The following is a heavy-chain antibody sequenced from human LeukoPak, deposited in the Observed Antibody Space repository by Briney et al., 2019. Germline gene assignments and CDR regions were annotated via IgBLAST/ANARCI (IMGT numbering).Heavy chain of an antibody. V-gene: IGHV3-23*01. CDR1: GFTFSSYA. CDR3: AKDYYYDSSGYYSGLDDY. D-gene: IGHD3-22*01. J-gene: IGHJ4*02. CDR2: ISGSGDNT. Sequence: GGSLRLSCAASGFTFSSYAMTWVRQAPGEGLEWVSGISGSGDNTYYADSGKGRFTISRDNPKNTLYLQMNSLRAEDTAVYYCAKDYYYDSSGYYSGLDDYWGQGTLVTVSS.